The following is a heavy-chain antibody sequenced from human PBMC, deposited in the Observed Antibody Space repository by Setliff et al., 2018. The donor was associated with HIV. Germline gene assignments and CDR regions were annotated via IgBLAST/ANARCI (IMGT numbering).Heavy chain of an antibody. D-gene: IGHD2-15*01. V-gene: IGHV3-15*01. CDR1: GFTFSNAW. CDR3: ARDGLEGDMAGRQRTYAFGY. J-gene: IGHJ4*02. Sequence: GGSLRLSCAASGFTFSNAWMSWVRQAPGKGLEWVGRIKSKTDGGTTDYAAPVKGRFTISRDDSKNTLYLQMNSLRAGDTAVYYCARDGLEGDMAGRQRTYAFGYWGQGTLVTVSS. CDR2: IKSKTDGGTT.